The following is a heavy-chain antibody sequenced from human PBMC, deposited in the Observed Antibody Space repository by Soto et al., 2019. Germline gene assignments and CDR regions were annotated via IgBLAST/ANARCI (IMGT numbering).Heavy chain of an antibody. V-gene: IGHV4-59*01. CDR2: IYYSGST. CDR1: GGSISSYY. D-gene: IGHD3-3*01. CDR3: ARSTRITIFGVVPFGNWFDP. Sequence: SETLSLTCTVSGGSISSYYWSWIRQPPGKGLEWIGYIYYSGSTNYNPSLKSRVTISVDTSKNQFSLKLSSVTAADTAVYYCARSTRITIFGVVPFGNWFDPWGQGTLVTSPQ. J-gene: IGHJ5*02.